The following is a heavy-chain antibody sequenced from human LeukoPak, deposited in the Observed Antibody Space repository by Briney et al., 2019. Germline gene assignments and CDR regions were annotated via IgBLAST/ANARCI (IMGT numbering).Heavy chain of an antibody. CDR3: AIYPINSVYSFDQ. CDR1: GGSFSGYY. Sequence: PSETLSLTCAVYGGSFSGYYWSWLRRPAGKGLEWIGEINHSGSTNYNPSHMSRVTISVDTSKNQFSLKLASETAAYTAVCESAIYPINSVYSFDQWREETLVPVSS. J-gene: IGHJ4*02. D-gene: IGHD2-21*01. CDR2: INHSGST. V-gene: IGHV4-34*01.